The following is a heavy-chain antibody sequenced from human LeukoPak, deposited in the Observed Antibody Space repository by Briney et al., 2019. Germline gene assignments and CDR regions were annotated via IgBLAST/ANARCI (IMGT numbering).Heavy chain of an antibody. Sequence: GGSLRLSCATSGFSFSNFWMSWVRQAPGRGLQWVANIHPEGSEKYHVESVKGRFIISRDNARNLLFLQMNGLRVEDTAVYYCARGDDFSGDHWGQGTLVTVSS. V-gene: IGHV3-7*04. CDR2: IHPEGSEK. J-gene: IGHJ4*02. D-gene: IGHD1-1*01. CDR1: GFSFSNFW. CDR3: ARGDDFSGDH.